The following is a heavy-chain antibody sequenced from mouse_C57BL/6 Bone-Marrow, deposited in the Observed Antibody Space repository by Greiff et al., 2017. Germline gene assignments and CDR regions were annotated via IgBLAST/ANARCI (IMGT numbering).Heavy chain of an antibody. J-gene: IGHJ1*03. CDR2: IRLKSDNYAT. V-gene: IGHV6-3*01. CDR1: GFTFSNYW. D-gene: IGHD1-1*01. CDR3: TAYYYGSVWYFDV. Sequence: EVQVVESGGGLVQPGGSMKLSCVASGFTFSNYWMNWVRQSPEKGLEWVAQIRLKSDNYATHYAESVKGRFTISRDDSKSSVYLQMNNLRAEDTGIYYCTAYYYGSVWYFDVWGTGTTVTVSS.